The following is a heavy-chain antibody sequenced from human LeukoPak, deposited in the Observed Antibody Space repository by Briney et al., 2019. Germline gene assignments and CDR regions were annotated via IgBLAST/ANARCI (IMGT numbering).Heavy chain of an antibody. Sequence: ASVKVSCKASGYTFTSYAMHWVRQAPGQRLEWMGWINAGNGNTKYSQKFQGRVTITRDTSASIAYMELSSLRSEDTAVYYCARRDSSGWYVFDYWGQGTLVTVSS. V-gene: IGHV1-3*01. D-gene: IGHD6-19*01. CDR1: GYTFTSYA. J-gene: IGHJ4*02. CDR3: ARRDSSGWYVFDY. CDR2: INAGNGNT.